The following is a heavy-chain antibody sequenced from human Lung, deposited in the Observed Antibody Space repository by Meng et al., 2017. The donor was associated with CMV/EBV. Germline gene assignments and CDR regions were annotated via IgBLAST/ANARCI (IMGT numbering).Heavy chain of an antibody. CDR2: IYYSGST. CDR3: ARQSPSQYYYDSSGFHNWCDP. Sequence: SETLSLTCTVSGGSISSSSYYWGWIRQPPGKGLEWIGSIYYSGSTYYNPSLKSRVTISVDTSKNQFSLKLSSVTAADTAVYYCARQSPSQYYYDSSGFHNWCDPWGQGTLVTVSS. V-gene: IGHV4-39*01. J-gene: IGHJ5*02. D-gene: IGHD3-22*01. CDR1: GGSISSSSYY.